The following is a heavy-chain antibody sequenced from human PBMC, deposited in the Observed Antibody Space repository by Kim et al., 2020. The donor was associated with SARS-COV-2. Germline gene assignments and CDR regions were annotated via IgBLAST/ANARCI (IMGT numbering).Heavy chain of an antibody. Sequence: GGSLRLSCAASGFTFSSYNMNWVRQAPGKGLEWVSYISSDSSTIYYVDSVKGRFTISRDNAKNSLYLQINSLRDEDTAVYYCARDRSSWPQYYFDYWGQGTLVTVSS. CDR3: ARDRSSWPQYYFDY. V-gene: IGHV3-48*02. D-gene: IGHD6-13*01. CDR1: GFTFSSYN. J-gene: IGHJ4*02. CDR2: ISSDSSTI.